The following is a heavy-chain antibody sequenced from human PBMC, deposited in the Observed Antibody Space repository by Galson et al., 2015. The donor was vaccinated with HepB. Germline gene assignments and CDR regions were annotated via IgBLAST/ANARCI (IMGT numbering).Heavy chain of an antibody. V-gene: IGHV3-66*01. D-gene: IGHD6-13*01. Sequence: SLRLSCAASGFTVSSNYMSWVRQAPGKGLEWVSVIYSGGSTYYADSVKGRFTISRDNSKNTLYLQMNTLRAEDTAVYYCARDLISGSSWDYWGQGTLVTVSS. CDR3: ARDLISGSSWDY. CDR1: GFTVSSNY. CDR2: IYSGGST. J-gene: IGHJ4*02.